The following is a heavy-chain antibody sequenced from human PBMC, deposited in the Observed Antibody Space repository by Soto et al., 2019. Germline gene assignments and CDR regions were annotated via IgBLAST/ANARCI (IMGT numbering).Heavy chain of an antibody. V-gene: IGHV1-18*01. CDR2: ISAYNGNT. CDR3: ARISYHYDSSGDLFDY. J-gene: IGHJ4*02. CDR1: GYTFTSYG. D-gene: IGHD3-22*01. Sequence: GASVKVSCKASGYTFTSYGISWVRQAPGQGLEWMGWISAYNGNTNYAQKLQGRVTMTTDTSTSTAYMELRSLRSDDTAVYYCARISYHYDSSGDLFDYWGQGISVTVSS.